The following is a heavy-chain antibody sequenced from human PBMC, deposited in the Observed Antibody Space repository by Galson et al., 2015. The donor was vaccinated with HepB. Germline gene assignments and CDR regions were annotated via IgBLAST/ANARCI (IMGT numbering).Heavy chain of an antibody. J-gene: IGHJ4*02. V-gene: IGHV3-43*01. Sequence: GRFTISRDNSKNSLYLQMNSLRTEDSALYCCTKDTSSGWSGGYFDYWGQGTLVTVSS. CDR3: TKDTSSGWSGGYFDY. D-gene: IGHD6-19*01.